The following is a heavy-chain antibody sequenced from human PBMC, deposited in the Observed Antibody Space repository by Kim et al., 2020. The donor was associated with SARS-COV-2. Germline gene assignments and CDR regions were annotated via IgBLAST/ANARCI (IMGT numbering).Heavy chain of an antibody. V-gene: IGHV4-34*01. CDR2: INHSGST. CDR1: GGSFSGYY. Sequence: SETLSLTCAVYGGSFSGYYWSWIRQPPGKGLEWIWEINHSGSTNYNPSLKSRVTISVDTSKNQFSLKLSSVTAADTAVYYCARGKQDIVVVVAVYYYYYYMDVWGKGTTVTVSS. J-gene: IGHJ6*03. D-gene: IGHD2-15*01. CDR3: ARGKQDIVVVVAVYYYYYYMDV.